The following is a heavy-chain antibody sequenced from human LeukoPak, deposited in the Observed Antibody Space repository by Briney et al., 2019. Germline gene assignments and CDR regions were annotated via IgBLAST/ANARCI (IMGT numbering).Heavy chain of an antibody. V-gene: IGHV4-30-4*01. CDR2: IYDSGST. D-gene: IGHD2-15*01. CDR3: ARDCSGGSCYGAFDI. CDR1: GASIRSGDYY. J-gene: IGHJ3*02. Sequence: SSETLSLTCTVPGASIRSGDYYWSWIRQPPGKGLEWIGYIYDSGSTYYNPSLKSRITISVDTSENRFSLKLSSVTATDTTVYYCARDCSGGSCYGAFDIWGQGTMVTVSS.